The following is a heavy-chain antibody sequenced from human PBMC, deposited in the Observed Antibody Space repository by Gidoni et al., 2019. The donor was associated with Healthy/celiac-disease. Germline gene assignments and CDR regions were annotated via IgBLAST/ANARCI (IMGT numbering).Heavy chain of an antibody. CDR2: IRSSSSTI. CDR1: GFTFLSYS. CDR3: AREGYSGYDYLSGGLFDY. J-gene: IGHJ4*02. D-gene: IGHD5-12*01. V-gene: IGHV3-48*01. Sequence: EVQLVESGGGLVQPGGSLRLSCAASGFTFLSYSMNWVRQAPGKGLEWVSYIRSSSSTIYYADSVKGRFTISRDNAKNSLYLQMNSLRAEDTAVYYCAREGYSGYDYLSGGLFDYWGQGTLVTVSS.